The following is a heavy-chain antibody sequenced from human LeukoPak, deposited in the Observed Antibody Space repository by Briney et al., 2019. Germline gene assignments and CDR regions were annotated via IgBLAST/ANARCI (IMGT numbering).Heavy chain of an antibody. CDR3: AREHYGDLYFDY. CDR2: ISYDGSNK. CDR1: GFTFSSYA. Sequence: PGGSLRLSCAASGFTFSSYAMHWVRQAPDKWLEWVAVISYDGSNKYYADSVKGRFTISRDDSKNTLYLQMNSLRAEDTAVYYCAREHYGDLYFDYWGQGTLVTVSS. V-gene: IGHV3-30-3*01. D-gene: IGHD4-17*01. J-gene: IGHJ4*02.